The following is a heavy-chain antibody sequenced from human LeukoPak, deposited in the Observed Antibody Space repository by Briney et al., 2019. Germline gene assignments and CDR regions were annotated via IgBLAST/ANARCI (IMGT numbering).Heavy chain of an antibody. CDR1: GGSFSGYY. J-gene: IGHJ5*02. D-gene: IGHD4-23*01. V-gene: IGHV4-34*01. CDR2: INHSGST. Sequence: SETLSHTCAVYGGSFSGYYWSWIRKPPGKGLEWIGEINHSGSTNYNPSLKSRVTISVDTSKNQFSLKLSSVTAADTAVYYCARSHRLRWFSSTSLTWFDPWGQGTLVTVSS. CDR3: ARSHRLRWFSSTSLTWFDP.